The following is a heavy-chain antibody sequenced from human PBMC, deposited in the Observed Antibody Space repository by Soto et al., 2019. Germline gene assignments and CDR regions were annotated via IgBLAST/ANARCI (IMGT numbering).Heavy chain of an antibody. V-gene: IGHV4-39*07. CDR1: CGSISPSDYH. CDR3: AIGDVEMASTNPNS. J-gene: IGHJ5*01. D-gene: IGHD2-21*02. CDR2: ISYSGST. Sequence: SEPLSLSSNASCGSISPSDYHVGWIRQPPGKGLEWIGCISYSGSTSYNPSLKSRVTISVDTSKNQFSLKLSSVTTADTAVYYCAIGDVEMASTNPNSGGQGTLVTVS.